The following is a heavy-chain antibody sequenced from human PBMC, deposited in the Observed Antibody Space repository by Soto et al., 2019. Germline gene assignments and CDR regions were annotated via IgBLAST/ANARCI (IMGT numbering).Heavy chain of an antibody. J-gene: IGHJ6*02. CDR3: ARVLLNTIYYYYYYGMDV. Sequence: QVQLVQSGAAVKKPGSSVKVSCKASGGTFSSYAISWVRQSPGQGLEWMGGIIPIFGTANYAMKFKGRVTITADESTSTSYMELSSLRSEDTAVYYCARVLLNTIYYYYYYGMDVWGLGTTVTVSS. V-gene: IGHV1-69*01. D-gene: IGHD3-3*01. CDR2: IIPIFGTA. CDR1: GGTFSSYA.